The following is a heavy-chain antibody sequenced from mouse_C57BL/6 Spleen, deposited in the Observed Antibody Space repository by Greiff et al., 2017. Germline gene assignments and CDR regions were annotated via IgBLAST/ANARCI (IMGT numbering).Heavy chain of an antibody. V-gene: IGHV2-2*01. D-gene: IGHD2-3*01. Sequence: QVQLQQSGPGLVQPSQSLSITCTVSGFSLTSYGVHWVRQSPGKGLEWLGVIWSGGSTDYNAAFISRLSISKDNSKSQVFFKMNSLQADDTAIYYCARNSRWLLPFAYWGQGTLVTVSA. J-gene: IGHJ3*01. CDR1: GFSLTSYG. CDR2: IWSGGST. CDR3: ARNSRWLLPFAY.